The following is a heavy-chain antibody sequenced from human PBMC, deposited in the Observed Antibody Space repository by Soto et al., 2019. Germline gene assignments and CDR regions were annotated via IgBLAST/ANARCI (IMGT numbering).Heavy chain of an antibody. Sequence: EVQLVESGGGLVQPGASLRLPCAASGFTFSSYWMHWVRQAPGKGLVWVSRINSDGSRTNYADSVKGRFTVSRDNAKNTQYLQMNSLRAEDTAVYYCARVLTGSWNWFDPWGQGTLVTVSS. CDR1: GFTFSSYW. V-gene: IGHV3-74*01. D-gene: IGHD6-13*01. CDR3: ARVLTGSWNWFDP. J-gene: IGHJ5*02. CDR2: INSDGSRT.